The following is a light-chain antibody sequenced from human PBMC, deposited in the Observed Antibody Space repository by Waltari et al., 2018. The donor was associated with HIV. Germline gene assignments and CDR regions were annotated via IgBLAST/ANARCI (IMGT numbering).Light chain of an antibody. J-gene: IGLJ3*02. CDR1: ASNIARNY. CDR2: RDD. V-gene: IGLV1-47*01. CDR3: SAWDDNLSCLV. Sequence: QSVLTQPPSVSGAPGQRLTMSCSGSASNIARNYVYWYQQFPGAAPKLLIFRDDQRHSGVPDRFSGSKSGTSASLAISGLQADDEADYYCSAWDDNLSCLVLGGGTSLTVL.